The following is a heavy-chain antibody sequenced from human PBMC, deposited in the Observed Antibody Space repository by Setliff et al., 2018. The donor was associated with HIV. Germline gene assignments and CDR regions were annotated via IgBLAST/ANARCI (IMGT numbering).Heavy chain of an antibody. CDR1: GFSVSSSY. Sequence: GGSLRLSCAASGFSVSSSYMSWVRQTPGEGPEWVSSIYSSGDTYHADSVKGRFTLSRDNSKNTVYLQMNSLRPEDTAVYYCARPRLYSNALEYWGQGTLVTVSS. CDR2: IYSSGDT. J-gene: IGHJ4*02. CDR3: ARPRLYSNALEY. D-gene: IGHD6-13*01. V-gene: IGHV3-66*02.